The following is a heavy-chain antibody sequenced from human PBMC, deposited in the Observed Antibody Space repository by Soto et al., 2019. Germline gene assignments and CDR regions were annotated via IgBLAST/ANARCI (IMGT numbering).Heavy chain of an antibody. CDR1: GYTFTSYY. D-gene: IGHD3-22*01. J-gene: IGHJ4*02. CDR3: ARGVNYYDSSGYYYFDY. V-gene: IGHV1-46*01. Sequence: QVQLVQSGAEVKKPGASVKVSCKASGYTFTSYYMHWVRQAPGQGLEWMGIINPSGGSTSYAQKFQGRVTMTRDTSTSTVYMELSRLRSEDTAVYYCARGVNYYDSSGYYYFDYWGQGTLVTVSS. CDR2: INPSGGST.